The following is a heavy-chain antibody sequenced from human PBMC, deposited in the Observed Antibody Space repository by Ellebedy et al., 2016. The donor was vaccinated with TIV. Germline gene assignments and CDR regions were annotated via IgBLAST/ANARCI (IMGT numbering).Heavy chain of an antibody. V-gene: IGHV6-1*01. CDR1: GDSVSSNNAA. Sequence: SQTLSLTXXISGDSVSSNNAAWNWIRQSPSRGLEWLGRTYYRFKWYYDYAESVKSRIIINPDTSKNQFSLQLNSVTPEDTALYYCARDDWSTGTVFASGGMDVWGQGTTVTVSS. D-gene: IGHD1-1*01. CDR3: ARDDWSTGTVFASGGMDV. J-gene: IGHJ6*02. CDR2: TYYRFKWYY.